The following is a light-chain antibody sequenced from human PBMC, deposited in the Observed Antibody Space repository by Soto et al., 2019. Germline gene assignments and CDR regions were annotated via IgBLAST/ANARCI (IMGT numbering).Light chain of an antibody. CDR2: EGS. CDR1: QSVSNY. V-gene: IGKV3-11*01. CDR3: QHHDTWPRT. J-gene: IGKJ1*01. Sequence: IVLTQSPATLSLSPGERATLSFRASQSVSNYLVWYQQKPGQAPRLLIYEGSNSATGIPARFSGSGSATDFTLTISGLQPDDFADYYCQHHDTWPRTFGQGTKVEIK.